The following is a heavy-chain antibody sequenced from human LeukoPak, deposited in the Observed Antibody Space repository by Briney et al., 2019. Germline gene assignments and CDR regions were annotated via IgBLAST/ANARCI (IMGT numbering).Heavy chain of an antibody. CDR1: GFTFSSYA. CDR2: ISGSGGST. Sequence: GGSLRLSCAASGFTFSSYAMSWVRQAPGKGLEWVSAISGSGGSTYYADSVKGRFTISRDNSKNTLYLQMNSLRAEVTAVYYCAKVGVRYSSGWSLLNFDYWGQGTLVTVSS. J-gene: IGHJ4*02. D-gene: IGHD6-19*01. CDR3: AKVGVRYSSGWSLLNFDY. V-gene: IGHV3-23*01.